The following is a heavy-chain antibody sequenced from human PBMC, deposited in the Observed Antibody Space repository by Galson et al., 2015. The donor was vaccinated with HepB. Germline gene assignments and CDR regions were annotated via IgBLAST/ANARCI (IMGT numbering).Heavy chain of an antibody. J-gene: IGHJ4*02. CDR3: TRLGDLSGYSSL. Sequence: SLRLSCAASGFTFSGSAIHWVRQASGRGLEWIGRIGSKANNYATAYVASVRGRFTISRDDSENTAFLQLNSLKTDDTAVYYCTRLGDLSGYSSLWGQGTLVTVSS. CDR1: GFTFSGSA. CDR2: IGSKANNYAT. V-gene: IGHV3-73*01. D-gene: IGHD6-13*01.